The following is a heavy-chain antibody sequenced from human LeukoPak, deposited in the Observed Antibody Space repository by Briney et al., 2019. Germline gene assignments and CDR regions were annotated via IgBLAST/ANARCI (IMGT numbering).Heavy chain of an antibody. CDR3: ATGPRLRTPPDY. CDR1: GGTFSSYA. D-gene: IGHD4-23*01. V-gene: IGHV1-69*04. J-gene: IGHJ4*02. Sequence: GASVKVSCKASGGTFSSYAISWVRQAPGQGLEWMGRIIPILGIANYAQKFQGRVTMTEDTSTDTAYMELSSLRSEDTAVYYCATGPRLRTPPDYWGQGTLVTVSS. CDR2: IIPILGIA.